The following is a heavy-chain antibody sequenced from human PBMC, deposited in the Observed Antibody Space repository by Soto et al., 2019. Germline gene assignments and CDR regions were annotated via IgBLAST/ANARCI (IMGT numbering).Heavy chain of an antibody. J-gene: IGHJ6*02. Sequence: QVQLQESGPGLVKPSQTLSLTCTVSGGSISSGGYYWSWIRQHPGKGLEWIGYIYYSGSTSYNPSIKSRVTISVDTSKNQFSLKLSSVTAADTAVYYCARVGATGYYYYCGMDVWGQGTTVTVSS. CDR2: IYYSGST. D-gene: IGHD1-26*01. V-gene: IGHV4-31*03. CDR1: GGSISSGGYY. CDR3: ARVGATGYYYYCGMDV.